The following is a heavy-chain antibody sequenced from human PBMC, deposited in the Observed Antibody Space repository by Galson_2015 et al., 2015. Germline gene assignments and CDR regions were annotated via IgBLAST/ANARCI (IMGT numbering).Heavy chain of an antibody. CDR2: ISWDGGST. V-gene: IGHV3-43*01. J-gene: IGHJ4*02. Sequence: SLRLSCAASGFTFDDYAMHWVRQAPGKGLEWVSLISWDGGSTYYADSVKGRFTISRDNSKNSLYLQMNSLRTEDTALYYCAKDKIAAAGTVDSWGQGTLVTVSS. CDR1: GFTFDDYA. D-gene: IGHD6-13*01. CDR3: AKDKIAAAGTVDS.